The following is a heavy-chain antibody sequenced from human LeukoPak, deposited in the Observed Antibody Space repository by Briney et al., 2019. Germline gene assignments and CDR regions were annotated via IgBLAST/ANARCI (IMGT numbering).Heavy chain of an antibody. Sequence: SETLSLTCTVSGGSISSSSYYWGWIRQPPGKGLEWIGSIYYSGSTNYNPSLKSRVTISVDTSKNQFSLKLSSVTAADTAVYYCARVPLAPKKHHYYYYMDVWGKGTTVTVSS. CDR1: GGSISSSSYY. V-gene: IGHV4-39*07. J-gene: IGHJ6*03. CDR2: IYYSGST. CDR3: ARVPLAPKKHHYYYYMDV.